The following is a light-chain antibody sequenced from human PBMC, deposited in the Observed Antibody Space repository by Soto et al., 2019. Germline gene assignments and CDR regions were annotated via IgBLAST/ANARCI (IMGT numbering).Light chain of an antibody. CDR1: QSVGNSF. CDR3: QQYGTSEII. V-gene: IGKV3-20*01. Sequence: EVVLTQSPGTLSLSPGGRATLSCRASQSVGNSFVAWYQQKPGQPPRLLIYDTSKRATGIPDRFGGSVSGTDFTLSISRVEPEDFAVFYCQQYGTSEIIFGQGTRLEIK. CDR2: DTS. J-gene: IGKJ5*01.